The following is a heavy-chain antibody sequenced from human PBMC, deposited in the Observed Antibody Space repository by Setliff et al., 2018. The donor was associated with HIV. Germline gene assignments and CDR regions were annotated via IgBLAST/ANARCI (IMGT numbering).Heavy chain of an antibody. D-gene: IGHD3-10*01. CDR3: ARRTLQDSTITTSNWFDS. CDR1: GGSISSYY. J-gene: IGHJ5*01. CDR2: IYTSGSV. V-gene: IGHV4-4*09. Sequence: SETLSLTCTVSGGSISSYYWSWIRQPPGKGLEWIGYIYTSGSVNYNPSLNSRVTISVDTSKNQFSLKVNSVTAADTAVYFCARRTLQDSTITTSNWFDSWSQGTLVTVSS.